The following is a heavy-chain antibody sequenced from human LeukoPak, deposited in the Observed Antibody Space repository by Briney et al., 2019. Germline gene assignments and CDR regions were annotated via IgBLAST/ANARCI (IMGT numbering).Heavy chain of an antibody. CDR3: ARFYDYVWGSYPAQDY. CDR2: IYYSGST. V-gene: IGHV4-39*01. D-gene: IGHD3-16*02. CDR1: GGSISSSSYY. J-gene: IGHJ4*02. Sequence: SETLSLTCTVSGGSISSSSYYWGWIRQPPGKGLEWMGSIYYSGSTYYNPSLKSRVTISVDTSKNQFSLKLSSVTAADTAVYYCARFYDYVWGSYPAQDYWGQGTLVTVSS.